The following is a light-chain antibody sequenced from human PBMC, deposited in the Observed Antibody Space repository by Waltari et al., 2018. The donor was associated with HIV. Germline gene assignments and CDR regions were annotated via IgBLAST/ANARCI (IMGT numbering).Light chain of an antibody. Sequence: QSALTQPPSASGSPGQSVTLSRTGSHSAIGTYDYVSWYQQHHAKAPKPVLSEVTKRPSGVSDLVSGSKSSNTAFLTVSGLQAEDEADYYCSSFANRDGFYVLFGGWTRLTVL. CDR3: SSFANRDGFYVL. CDR1: HSAIGTYDY. V-gene: IGLV2-8*01. J-gene: IGLJ2*01. CDR2: EVT.